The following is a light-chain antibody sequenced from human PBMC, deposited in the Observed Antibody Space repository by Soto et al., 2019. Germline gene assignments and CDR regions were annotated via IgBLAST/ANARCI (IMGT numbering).Light chain of an antibody. Sequence: IVLTHSPATLCLSPGYRATLSCGSSQTVIHNHLAWHQQKPGQAPRLLIYDASNRATGIPARFSGSGSGTDFTLTISSLEPEDFAVYYCQQRNYWQVTFGQGTRLEI. CDR2: DAS. V-gene: IGKV3D-11*02. J-gene: IGKJ5*01. CDR1: QTVIHNH. CDR3: QQRNYWQVT.